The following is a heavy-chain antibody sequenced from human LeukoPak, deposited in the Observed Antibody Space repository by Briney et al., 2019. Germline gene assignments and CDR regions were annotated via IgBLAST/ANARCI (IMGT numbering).Heavy chain of an antibody. Sequence: HPGGSLRLSCAASGFTFSSYAMHWVRQAPGKGLEWVAVISYDGSNKYYADSVKGRFTISRDNAKNSLYLQMSSLRAEDTAVYYCARGPNYYDSSGYYLTYYWGQGTLVTVSS. D-gene: IGHD3-22*01. CDR3: ARGPNYYDSSGYYLTYY. J-gene: IGHJ4*02. CDR2: ISYDGSNK. V-gene: IGHV3-30*04. CDR1: GFTFSSYA.